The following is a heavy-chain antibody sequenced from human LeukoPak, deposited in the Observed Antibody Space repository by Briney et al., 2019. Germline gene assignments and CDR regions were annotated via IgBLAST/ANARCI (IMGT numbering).Heavy chain of an antibody. CDR1: GYTFTSYG. D-gene: IGHD1-7*01. CDR2: ISAYNGNT. CDR3: ARGYRLTGTTPSNWFDP. Sequence: GASMKVSCKASGYTFTSYGISWVRQAPGQGLEWMGWISAYNGNTNYAQKLQGRVTMTTDTSTSTAYMELRSLRSDDTAVYYCARGYRLTGTTPSNWFDPWGQGTLVTVSS. V-gene: IGHV1-18*01. J-gene: IGHJ5*02.